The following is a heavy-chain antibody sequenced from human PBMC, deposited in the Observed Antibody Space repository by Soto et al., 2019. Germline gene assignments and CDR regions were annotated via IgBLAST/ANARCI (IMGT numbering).Heavy chain of an antibody. CDR1: GFTFSSYW. CDR2: IKQDGSEK. Sequence: GGSLRLSCAASGFTFSSYWMSWVRQAPGKGLEGVANIKQDGSEKYYVDSVKGRFTISRDNAKNSLYLQMNSLRAEDTAVYYCASQRAAARAFDIWGQGTMVTVSS. D-gene: IGHD6-13*01. V-gene: IGHV3-7*01. CDR3: ASQRAAARAFDI. J-gene: IGHJ3*02.